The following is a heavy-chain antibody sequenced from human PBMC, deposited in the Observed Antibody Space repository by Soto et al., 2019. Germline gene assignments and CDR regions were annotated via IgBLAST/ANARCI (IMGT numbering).Heavy chain of an antibody. Sequence: QVQLVQSGAEVKKPGASVKVSCKASGYTFTGYYMHWVRQAPGQGLEWMGWINPNSGGTNYAQKFQGWVTMTRDTSISTAYVELSRLRSDDTAVYYCARDLYYYDSSYGWFDPWGQGTLVTVSS. CDR1: GYTFTGYY. CDR3: ARDLYYYDSSYGWFDP. V-gene: IGHV1-2*04. D-gene: IGHD3-22*01. CDR2: INPNSGGT. J-gene: IGHJ5*02.